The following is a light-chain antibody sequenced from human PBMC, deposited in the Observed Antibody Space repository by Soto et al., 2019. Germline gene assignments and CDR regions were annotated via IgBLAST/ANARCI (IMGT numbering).Light chain of an antibody. V-gene: IGKV1-5*03. CDR3: QQTHTTFT. Sequence: DIQMTQSPSTLSASVGDRVTITCRASQSISTWLAWYQQEPGKAPKLLIHKASSLQSGVPSRFSGSGSGTDFTLTISSLQPEDFATYYCQQTHTTFTFGGGTTVEIK. CDR1: QSISTW. CDR2: KAS. J-gene: IGKJ4*01.